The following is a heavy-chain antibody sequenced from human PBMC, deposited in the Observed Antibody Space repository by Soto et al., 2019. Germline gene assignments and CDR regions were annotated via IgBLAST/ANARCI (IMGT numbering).Heavy chain of an antibody. V-gene: IGHV3-30*18. CDR1: GFTFSTYG. CDR2: ISYDGTNK. Sequence: QVQLVESRGGEVQPGRSLTISCAASGFTFSTYGMHRVRQTPGKGLEWVAVISYDGTNKFYSDSVKGRFTISRDNFKNTLSLQMNSLRADDTAVYSCAKDLQSYGDYDYYCYGMDVWGLGTRVTVSS. D-gene: IGHD4-17*01. CDR3: AKDLQSYGDYDYYCYGMDV. J-gene: IGHJ6*02.